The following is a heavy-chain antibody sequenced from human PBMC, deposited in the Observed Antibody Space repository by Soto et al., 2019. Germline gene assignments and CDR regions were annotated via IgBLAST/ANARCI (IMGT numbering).Heavy chain of an antibody. V-gene: IGHV1-46*01. Sequence: ASVKVSCKASGYTFTSYYMHWVRQAPGQGLAWMGIINPCGGSTSYAQKFQGRVTMTRDTSTSTVYMELSSLRTEDTAVYYCARPDPYKGAVAHDAFDIWGQGTMVTVSS. CDR3: ARPDPYKGAVAHDAFDI. D-gene: IGHD6-19*01. J-gene: IGHJ3*02. CDR1: GYTFTSYY. CDR2: INPCGGST.